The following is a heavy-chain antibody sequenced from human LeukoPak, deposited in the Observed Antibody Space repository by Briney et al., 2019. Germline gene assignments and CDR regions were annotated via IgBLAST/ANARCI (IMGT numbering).Heavy chain of an antibody. J-gene: IGHJ4*02. CDR2: IGSSGSPI. V-gene: IGHV3-48*03. Sequence: GGSLRLSCAASRFTFRNYDMNWVRQAPGKGLEWVSFIGSSGSPIYYADSVKGRFTISRDNAKNSLYLQMSSLRVEDTAVYYCARGPAGDPFDHWGQGTLVTVSS. CDR3: ARGPAGDPFDH. CDR1: RFTFRNYD. D-gene: IGHD3-16*01.